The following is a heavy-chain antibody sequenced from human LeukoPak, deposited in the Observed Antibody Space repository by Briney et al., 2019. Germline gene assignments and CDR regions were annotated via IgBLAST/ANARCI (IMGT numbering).Heavy chain of an antibody. CDR3: ARQAGSGSYENWFDP. D-gene: IGHD1-26*01. V-gene: IGHV4-38-2*02. CDR1: GYSITSGYY. Sequence: SETLSLTCTVSGYSITSGYYWGWVRQPPGKGLEWIGSIYHSGTTYYNPSLKSRVTISVDTSKNQFSLKLSSVTAADTAVYYCARQAGSGSYENWFDPWGQGTLVTVSS. CDR2: IYHSGTT. J-gene: IGHJ5*02.